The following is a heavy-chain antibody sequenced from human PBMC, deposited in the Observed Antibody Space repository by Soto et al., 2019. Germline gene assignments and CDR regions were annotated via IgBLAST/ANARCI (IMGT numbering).Heavy chain of an antibody. J-gene: IGHJ3*02. CDR1: GGSISSYY. Sequence: QVQLQESGPGLVKPSETLSLTCTVSGGSISSYYWSWIRQSPCKGLEWVAYISHTGTTDYNPSLKSRLTISLDTSKNQFSLKLTSVTAADTAVYYCARGPPWLAAFDIWGQGTKVTVSP. CDR2: ISHTGTT. D-gene: IGHD6-19*01. CDR3: ARGPPWLAAFDI. V-gene: IGHV4-59*01.